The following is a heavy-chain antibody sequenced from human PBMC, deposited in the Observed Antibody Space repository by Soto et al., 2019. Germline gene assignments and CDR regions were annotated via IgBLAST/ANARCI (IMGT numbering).Heavy chain of an antibody. CDR2: IYPGDSDT. CDR3: ARPLHSSGWYYYGMDV. D-gene: IGHD6-19*01. Sequence: LGESLKISCKGSGYSFTSYWIGWVRQMPGKGLEWMGIIYPGDSDTRYSPSFQGQVTISADKSISTAYLQWSSLKASDTAMYYYARPLHSSGWYYYGMDVWGQGTTVTVS. V-gene: IGHV5-51*01. J-gene: IGHJ6*02. CDR1: GYSFTSYW.